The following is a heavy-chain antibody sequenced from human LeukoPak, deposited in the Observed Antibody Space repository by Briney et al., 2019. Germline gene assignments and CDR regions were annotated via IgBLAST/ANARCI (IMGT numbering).Heavy chain of an antibody. J-gene: IGHJ6*04. Sequence: SVKVSCKASGGTFSSYAISWVRQAPGLGLEWMGGIIPIFGTANYAQKFQGRVTITADESTSTAYMELSSLRSEDTAVYYCARVGYYGSGSYSRGTDVWGKGTTVTVSS. CDR1: GGTFSSYA. CDR3: ARVGYYGSGSYSRGTDV. D-gene: IGHD3-10*01. V-gene: IGHV1-69*13. CDR2: IIPIFGTA.